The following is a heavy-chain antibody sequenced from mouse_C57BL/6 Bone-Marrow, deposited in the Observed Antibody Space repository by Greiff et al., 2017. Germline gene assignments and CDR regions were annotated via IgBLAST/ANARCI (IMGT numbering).Heavy chain of an antibody. J-gene: IGHJ4*01. D-gene: IGHD2-12*01. CDR1: GYTFTSYT. CDR2: INPSSGYT. V-gene: IGHV1-4*01. Sequence: QVQLKESGAELARPGASVKMSCKASGYTFTSYTMHWVKQRPGQGLEWIGYINPSSGYTKYNQKFKGKATLTADKSSSTAYMQLRSLTSEYSAVYYCARCSYYKCYAMDYWGQGTSVTVSS. CDR3: ARCSYYKCYAMDY.